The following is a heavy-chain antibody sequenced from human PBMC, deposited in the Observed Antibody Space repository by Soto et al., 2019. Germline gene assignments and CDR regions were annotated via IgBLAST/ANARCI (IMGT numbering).Heavy chain of an antibody. J-gene: IGHJ4*02. CDR3: AKDSVFWSGYGDNDY. CDR2: ISGSGGST. D-gene: IGHD3-3*01. CDR1: GFTFSSYA. V-gene: IGHV3-23*01. Sequence: GGSLRLSCAASGFTFSSYAMSWVRQAPGKGLEWVSAISGSGGSTYYADSVKGRFTISRDNSKNTLYLQMNSLRAEDTAVYYCAKDSVFWSGYGDNDYWGQGTLVTVSS.